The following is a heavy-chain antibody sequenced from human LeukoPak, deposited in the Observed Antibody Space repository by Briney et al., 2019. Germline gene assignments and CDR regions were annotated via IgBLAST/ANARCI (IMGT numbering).Heavy chain of an antibody. V-gene: IGHV1-2*06. D-gene: IGHD6-19*01. CDR2: INPNSGGT. Sequence: ASVKVSCKASGYTFTGYYMHWVRQAPRQGLEWMGRINPNSGGTNYAQKFQGRVTMARDTSISTAYMELSRLRSDDTAVYYCAAGYSSGWFLFDYWGQGTLVTVSS. CDR1: GYTFTGYY. CDR3: AAGYSSGWFLFDY. J-gene: IGHJ4*02.